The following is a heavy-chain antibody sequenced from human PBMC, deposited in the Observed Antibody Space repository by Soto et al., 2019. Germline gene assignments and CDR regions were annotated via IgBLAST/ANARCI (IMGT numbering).Heavy chain of an antibody. D-gene: IGHD5-12*01. CDR2: INHSGST. V-gene: IGHV4-34*01. CDR3: ARGTWLRFRDWFDP. J-gene: IGHJ5*02. Sequence: PSETLSLTCAVYGGSFSGYYWSWIRQPPGKGLEWIGEINHSGSTNYNPSLKSRVTISVDTSKNQFSLKLSSVTAADTAVYYCARGTWLRFRDWFDPWGQGTLVTVYS. CDR1: GGSFSGYY.